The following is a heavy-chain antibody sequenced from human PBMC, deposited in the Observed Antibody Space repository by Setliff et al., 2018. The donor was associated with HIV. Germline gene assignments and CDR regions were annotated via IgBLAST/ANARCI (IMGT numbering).Heavy chain of an antibody. CDR3: ARQDIPTGYYLFDY. V-gene: IGHV1-2*06. Sequence: ASVKVSCKASGGTFSSYVISWVRQAPGQGLEWMGRINPNMGDTQYAQKFQGRIIMTRDTSINTVYMELSSLTSDDTALYYCARQDIPTGYYLFDYWGQGTQVTVSS. CDR1: GGTFSSYV. D-gene: IGHD3-9*01. J-gene: IGHJ4*02. CDR2: INPNMGDT.